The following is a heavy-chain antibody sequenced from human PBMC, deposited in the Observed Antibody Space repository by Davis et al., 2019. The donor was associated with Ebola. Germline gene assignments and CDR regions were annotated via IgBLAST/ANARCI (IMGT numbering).Heavy chain of an antibody. CDR1: GFTVSSNY. D-gene: IGHD6-19*01. CDR3: ARDWLNQGQWLGTTEYYGMDV. Sequence: PGGSLRLSCAASGFTVSSNYMSWVRQAPGKGLEWVSVIYSGGSTYYADSVKGRFTISRDNSKNTLYLQMNSLRAEDTAVYYCARDWLNQGQWLGTTEYYGMDVWGQGTTVTVSS. CDR2: IYSGGST. V-gene: IGHV3-53*01. J-gene: IGHJ6*02.